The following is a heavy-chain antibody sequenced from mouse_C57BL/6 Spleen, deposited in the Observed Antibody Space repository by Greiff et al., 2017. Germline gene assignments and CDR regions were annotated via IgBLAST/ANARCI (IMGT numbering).Heavy chain of an antibody. CDR3: ARNRGYDGTWCAY. V-gene: IGHV2-2*01. CDR1: GFSLTSYG. J-gene: IGHJ3*01. Sequence: VKLVESGPGLVQPSQSLSITCTVSGFSLTSYGVHWVRQSPGKGLEWLGVIWSGGSTDYNAAFISRLSISKDNSKSQVFFKMNSLQSDYTAIYYCARNRGYDGTWCAYWGQGTLVTVSA. D-gene: IGHD2-2*01. CDR2: IWSGGST.